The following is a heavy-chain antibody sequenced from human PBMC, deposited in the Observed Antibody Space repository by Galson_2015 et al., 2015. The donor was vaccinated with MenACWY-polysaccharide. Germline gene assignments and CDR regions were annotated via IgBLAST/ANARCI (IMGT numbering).Heavy chain of an antibody. Sequence: CAISGDSVSSNTAAWNWIRQSPSRGLEWLGRTYYRSNWSSDYALSVRGRITINADTSKNQFSLQLNTVTPEDTAVYYCVRGGAAASILFDPWGQGTLVTVSS. J-gene: IGHJ5*02. CDR2: TYYRSNWSS. V-gene: IGHV6-1*01. CDR1: GDSVSSNTAA. D-gene: IGHD2-15*01. CDR3: VRGGAAASILFDP.